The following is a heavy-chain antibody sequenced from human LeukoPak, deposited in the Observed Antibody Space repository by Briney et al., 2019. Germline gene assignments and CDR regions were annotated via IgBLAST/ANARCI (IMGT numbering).Heavy chain of an antibody. J-gene: IGHJ4*02. V-gene: IGHV3-23*01. CDR1: GFTLSSFT. D-gene: IGHD3-10*01. CDR3: AKNYYGSGTMGGY. CDR2: IGGSGAST. Sequence: GGSLRLSCAASGFTLSSFTMTWVRQAPGKGLEWVSTIGGSGASTYYAGSVKGRFTISRDNSKNTLSLQMNSLRAEDSAIYYCAKNYYGSGTMGGYWGQGTLVTVSS.